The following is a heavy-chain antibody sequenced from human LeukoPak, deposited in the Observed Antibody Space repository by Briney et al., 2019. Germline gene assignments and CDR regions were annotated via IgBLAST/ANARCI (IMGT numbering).Heavy chain of an antibody. CDR2: IIPIFGIA. J-gene: IGHJ4*02. CDR1: GYTFSDFY. V-gene: IGHV1-69*02. D-gene: IGHD4-17*01. CDR3: ARMVDYGDYVGLDY. Sequence: ASVKVSCKASGYTFSDFYIHWVRQAPGQGLEWMGRIIPIFGIANYAQKFQGRVTITADKSTSTAYMELSSLRSEDTAVYYCARMVDYGDYVGLDYWGQGTLVTVSS.